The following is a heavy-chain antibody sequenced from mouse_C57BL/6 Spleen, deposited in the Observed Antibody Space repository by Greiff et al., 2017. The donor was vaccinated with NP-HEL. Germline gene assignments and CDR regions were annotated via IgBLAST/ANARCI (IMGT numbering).Heavy chain of an antibody. J-gene: IGHJ3*01. Sequence: VQLKQSGAELVKPGASVKISCKASGYAFSSYWMNWVKQRPGKGLEWIGQIYPGDGDTNYNGKFKGKATLTADKSSSTADLQLSSLTSEDSAVYFCARWSYDYEAYWGQGTLVTVSA. CDR1: GYAFSSYW. CDR3: ARWSYDYEAY. D-gene: IGHD2-4*01. CDR2: IYPGDGDT. V-gene: IGHV1-80*01.